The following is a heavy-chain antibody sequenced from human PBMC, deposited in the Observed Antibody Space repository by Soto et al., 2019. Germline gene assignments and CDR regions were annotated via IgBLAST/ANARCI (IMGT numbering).Heavy chain of an antibody. V-gene: IGHV3-23*01. CDR2: ISESGDNT. CDR1: GFSFSSSA. Sequence: EVQLLESGGGSAQPGGSLRLSCAASGFSFSSSAMSWVRQAPGKGLEWVSAISESGDNTFYADSVKGRFTISRENSNNALYLQMDILRAEDTAVYFCAKGGYTYGLDPWGQGTLVTVSS. CDR3: AKGGYTYGLDP. D-gene: IGHD5-18*01. J-gene: IGHJ5*02.